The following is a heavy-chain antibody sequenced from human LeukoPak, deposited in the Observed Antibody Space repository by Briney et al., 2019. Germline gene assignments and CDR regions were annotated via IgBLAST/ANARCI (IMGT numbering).Heavy chain of an antibody. CDR3: ARVKSALPYYYYYMDV. J-gene: IGHJ6*03. D-gene: IGHD1-26*01. CDR2: MNPNSGNT. CDR1: GYTFTSYD. V-gene: IGHV1-8*01. Sequence: GASVKVSCKASGYTFTSYDINWVRQATGQGLEWMGWMNPNSGNTGYAQKFQGRVTMTRNTSISTAYMELSSLRSEDTAVYYCARVKSALPYYYYYMDVWGKGTTVTISS.